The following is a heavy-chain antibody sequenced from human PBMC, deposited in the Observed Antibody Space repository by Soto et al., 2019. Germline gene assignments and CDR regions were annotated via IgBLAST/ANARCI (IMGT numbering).Heavy chain of an antibody. CDR2: INAGNGNT. J-gene: IGHJ5*02. Sequence: QVQLEQSGAEVKKPGASVKVPCKASGYTFTSYAMHWVRQAPGQRLEWMGWINAGNGNTKYSQKFQGRVTITRDTSASTAYMELSSLRSEDTAVYYCAREGWELSWFDPWGQGTLVTVSS. CDR1: GYTFTSYA. CDR3: AREGWELSWFDP. D-gene: IGHD1-26*01. V-gene: IGHV1-3*01.